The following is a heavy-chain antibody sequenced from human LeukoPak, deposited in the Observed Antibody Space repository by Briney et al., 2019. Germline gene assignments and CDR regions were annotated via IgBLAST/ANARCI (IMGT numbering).Heavy chain of an antibody. CDR1: GFTFTNYA. V-gene: IGHV3-23*01. D-gene: IGHD4-17*01. CDR2: ISEGVGNT. CDR3: AKREKGTTGRFFDY. J-gene: IGHJ4*02. Sequence: PGGSLRLSCAASGFTFTNYAMTWVRQAPGKGLEWVSGISEGVGNTYYADSVKGRFTISRDHSKKTLYLQMNSLRAEDTALYYCAKREKGTTGRFFDYWGQGTLVTVSS.